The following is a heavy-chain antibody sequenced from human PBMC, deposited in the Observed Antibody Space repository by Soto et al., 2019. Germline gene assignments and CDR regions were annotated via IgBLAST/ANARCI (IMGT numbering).Heavy chain of an antibody. CDR3: ARRGRYCSSRTSCYFYFDS. CDR2: INPSGST. V-gene: IGHV4-34*01. D-gene: IGHD2-2*01. CDR1: NGSLTGYF. J-gene: IGHJ4*02. Sequence: SETLSITCGVNNGSLTGYFWSWIRQSPGKGLEWIGEINPSGSTSHNPSLKSRVTLSIDTSKNQFSLRLSSVTAADSAIYYCARRGRYCSSRTSCYFYFDSWVQGTLVTVSS.